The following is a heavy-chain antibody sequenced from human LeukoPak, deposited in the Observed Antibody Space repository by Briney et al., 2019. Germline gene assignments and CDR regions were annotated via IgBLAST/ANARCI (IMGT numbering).Heavy chain of an antibody. V-gene: IGHV1-46*01. D-gene: IGHD6-13*01. CDR2: INPSGGST. CDR1: GYTFTSYD. CDR3: ARVTAAGTVGDY. Sequence: ASVKVSCKASGYTFTSYDMHWVRQAPGQGLEWMGIINPSGGSTSYAQKFQGRVTMTRDTSTSTVYMELSSLRSEDTAVYYCARVTAAGTVGDYWGQGTLVTVSS. J-gene: IGHJ4*02.